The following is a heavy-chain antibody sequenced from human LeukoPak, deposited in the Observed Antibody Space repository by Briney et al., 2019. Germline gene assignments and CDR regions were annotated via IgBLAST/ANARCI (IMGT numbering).Heavy chain of an antibody. V-gene: IGHV4-59*01. CDR2: IYYSGST. Sequence: PSETLSLTCTVSGGSITNYFWNWIRQPAGKGLEWIGYIYYSGSTNYNPSLKSRVTISVDTSKNQFSLKLSSVTAADTAVYSCARYSGSYPHDAFEIWGQGTMVTVSS. D-gene: IGHD1-26*01. CDR3: ARYSGSYPHDAFEI. CDR1: GGSITNYF. J-gene: IGHJ3*02.